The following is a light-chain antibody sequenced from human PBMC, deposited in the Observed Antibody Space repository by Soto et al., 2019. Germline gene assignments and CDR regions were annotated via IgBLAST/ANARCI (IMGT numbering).Light chain of an antibody. J-gene: IGKJ1*01. CDR3: QQYGSSPRT. V-gene: IGKV3-20*01. CDR2: GAS. CDR1: QSVSSSY. Sequence: EIVLTQSPGTLSLSPGERATLSCRASQSVSSSYLAWYQQKPGQAPRLLIYGASSRATGISDRFSGSGSGTDFTLTISRLEPEDFAVCYCQQYGSSPRTFGQGTKVDIK.